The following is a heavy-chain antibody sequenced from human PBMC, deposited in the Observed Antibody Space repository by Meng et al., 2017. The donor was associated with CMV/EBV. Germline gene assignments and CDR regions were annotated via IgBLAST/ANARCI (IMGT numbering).Heavy chain of an antibody. CDR3: ARDEGGGIG. CDR2: ISSSSSYI. Sequence: GESLKISCAASGFTFSSYSMNWVRQAPGKGLEWVSSISSSSSYIYYADSVKGRFTISRDNTKNSLYLQMNSLRAEDTAVYYCARDEGGGIGWGQGTLVTVSS. J-gene: IGHJ4*02. CDR1: GFTFSSYS. D-gene: IGHD2-15*01. V-gene: IGHV3-21*01.